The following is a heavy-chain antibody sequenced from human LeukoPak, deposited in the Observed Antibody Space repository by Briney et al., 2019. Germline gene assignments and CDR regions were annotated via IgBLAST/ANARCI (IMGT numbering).Heavy chain of an antibody. CDR1: GGSISSYY. CDR2: IYYSGST. D-gene: IGHD3-10*01. J-gene: IGHJ6*03. Sequence: KPSETLSLTCTVSGGSISSYYWSWIRQPPGKGLEWIGYIYYSGSTNYNPSLKSRVTISVDTSKNQFSLKLSSVTAADTAVYYCARLCFGGTGNYYYYYYMDVWGKGTTVTVSS. CDR3: ARLCFGGTGNYYYYYYMDV. V-gene: IGHV4-59*08.